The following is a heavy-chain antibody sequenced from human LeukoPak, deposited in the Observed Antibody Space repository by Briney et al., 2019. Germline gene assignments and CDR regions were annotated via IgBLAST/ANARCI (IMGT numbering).Heavy chain of an antibody. V-gene: IGHV4-39*01. D-gene: IGHD5-24*01. CDR1: GGSISSSNYY. J-gene: IGHJ4*02. Sequence: SETLSLTCTVSGGSISSSNYYWGWIRQPPGKGLEWIESIYYSGSTYYNPSLKSRVTISVDTSKNQFSLKLSSVTAADTAVYYCARRRNGYNYLYFDDWGQGTLVTVSS. CDR2: IYYSGST. CDR3: ARRRNGYNYLYFDD.